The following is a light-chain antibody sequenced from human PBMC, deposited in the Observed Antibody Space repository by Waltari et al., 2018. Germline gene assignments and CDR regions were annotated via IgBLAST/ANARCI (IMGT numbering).Light chain of an antibody. V-gene: IGKV3-15*01. CDR3: QQYDDWPPRFT. CDR2: GAS. CDR1: QTVGRN. J-gene: IGKJ3*01. Sequence: RVMTQSPATLSVSPGESAILSCRASQTVGRNLAWYQQKPGQAPRLLIYGASTRVTGTPARFSGRGSGTEFTLTISSLQSEDLAVYYCQQYDDWPPRFTFGPGTKVDFK.